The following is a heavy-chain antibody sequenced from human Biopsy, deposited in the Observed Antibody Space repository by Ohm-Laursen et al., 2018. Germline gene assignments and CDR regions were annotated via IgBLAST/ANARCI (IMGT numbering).Heavy chain of an antibody. J-gene: IGHJ4*03. CDR3: VREGLDCAGGTCYSGPLDL. V-gene: IGHV1-18*01. CDR2: ISPYFGNT. CDR1: GYSFTSYG. D-gene: IGHD2-15*01. Sequence: GASVKVSCKVFGYSFTSYGMNWVRQAPGQGLEWVGWISPYFGNTNSTQKLQARVTLSTETSTDTAYMELRSLRYDDTAIYYCVREGLDCAGGTCYSGPLDLWGQGTLITVSS.